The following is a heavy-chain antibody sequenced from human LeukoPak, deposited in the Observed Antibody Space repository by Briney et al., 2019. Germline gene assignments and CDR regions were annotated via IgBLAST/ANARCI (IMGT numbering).Heavy chain of an antibody. CDR1: GYTLTELS. J-gene: IGHJ6*02. CDR2: FDPEDGET. CDR3: ATDFAHGYYYGSGSQYGMDV. V-gene: IGHV1-24*01. D-gene: IGHD3-10*01. Sequence: GASVKVSCKVSGYTLTELSMHWVRQAPGKGLEWVGGFDPEDGETIYAQKFQGRVTMTEDTSTDTAYMELSSLRSEDTAVYYCATDFAHGYYYGSGSQYGMDVWGQGTTVTVSS.